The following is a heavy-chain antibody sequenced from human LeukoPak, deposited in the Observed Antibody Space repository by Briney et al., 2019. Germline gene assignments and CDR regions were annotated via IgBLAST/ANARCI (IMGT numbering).Heavy chain of an antibody. CDR3: AKEISSGWYRGVDY. J-gene: IGHJ4*02. CDR2: ISGSGGST. V-gene: IGHV3-23*01. CDR1: GFTFSSYA. D-gene: IGHD6-19*01. Sequence: GGSLRLSCAASGFTFSSYAMSWVRQAPGKGLEWVSAISGSGGSTYYADSVKGRFTISTDNSKNTLYLQMNSLRAEDTAVYYCAKEISSGWYRGVDYWGQGTLVTVSS.